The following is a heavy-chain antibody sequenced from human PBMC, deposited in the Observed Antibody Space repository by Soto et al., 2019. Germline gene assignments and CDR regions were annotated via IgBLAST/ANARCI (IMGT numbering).Heavy chain of an antibody. Sequence: PGGSLRLSCAASGFTFSSYAMSWVRQAPGKGLEWVSAISGSGGSTYYADSVKGRFTISRDNSKNTLYLQMNSLRAEDTAVYYCAKYSRVARKLAAAGTWPYSDYWGQGTLVTVSS. CDR3: AKYSRVARKLAAAGTWPYSDY. CDR2: ISGSGGST. D-gene: IGHD6-13*01. V-gene: IGHV3-23*01. J-gene: IGHJ4*02. CDR1: GFTFSSYA.